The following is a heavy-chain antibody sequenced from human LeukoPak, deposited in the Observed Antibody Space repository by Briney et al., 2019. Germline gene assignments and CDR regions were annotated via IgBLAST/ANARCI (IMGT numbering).Heavy chain of an antibody. CDR1: GGTFSSYA. CDR3: ARVVGFGELSGAFDI. J-gene: IGHJ3*02. Sequence: ASVKVSCKASGGTFSSYAISWVRQAPGQGLEWMGWISAYNGNTNYAQKLQGRVTMTTDTSTRTAYMELRSLRSDDTAVYYCARVVGFGELSGAFDIWGQGTMVTVSS. V-gene: IGHV1-18*01. D-gene: IGHD3-10*01. CDR2: ISAYNGNT.